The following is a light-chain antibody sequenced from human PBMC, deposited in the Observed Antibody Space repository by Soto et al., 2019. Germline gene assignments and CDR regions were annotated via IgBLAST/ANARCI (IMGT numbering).Light chain of an antibody. CDR3: AAWDDRLSGRVV. CDR1: SSNIGSNY. V-gene: IGLV1-47*01. J-gene: IGLJ2*01. Sequence: QLVLTQPPSASGTPGQRVTISCSGSSSNIGSNYVYWYQQLPGTAPKLLIYRNNQRPSGVPDRFSGSKSGTSASLAISGLRSEDESDYYCAAWDDRLSGRVVFGGGTQLTVL. CDR2: RNN.